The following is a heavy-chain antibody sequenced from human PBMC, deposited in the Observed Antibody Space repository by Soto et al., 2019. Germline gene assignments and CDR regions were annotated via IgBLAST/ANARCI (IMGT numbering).Heavy chain of an antibody. Sequence: SETLSLTCTVSGGSIISGYWSWIRQPPGKGLEWIGYISYSGNTNYNPSLKSRVTMSVDAPKNQFSLRLSSVTTADTAVYYCAGLRGYAGSPIDYWGQGTLVTVSS. D-gene: IGHD2-15*01. J-gene: IGHJ4*02. CDR3: AGLRGYAGSPIDY. CDR1: GGSIISGY. V-gene: IGHV4-59*01. CDR2: ISYSGNT.